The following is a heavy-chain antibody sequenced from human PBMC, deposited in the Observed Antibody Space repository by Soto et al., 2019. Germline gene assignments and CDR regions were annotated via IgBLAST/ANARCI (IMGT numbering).Heavy chain of an antibody. CDR2: IYYSGST. CDR1: GGSISSGGYY. CDR3: ARDTARGYYYGMDV. D-gene: IGHD5-18*01. Sequence: SETLSLTCTVSGGSISSGGYYWSWIRQHPGKGLEWIGYIYYSGSTHYNPSLKSRVTISVDTSKNQFSLKLSSVTAADTAVYYCARDTARGYYYGMDVWGQGTTVTVSS. J-gene: IGHJ6*02. V-gene: IGHV4-31*03.